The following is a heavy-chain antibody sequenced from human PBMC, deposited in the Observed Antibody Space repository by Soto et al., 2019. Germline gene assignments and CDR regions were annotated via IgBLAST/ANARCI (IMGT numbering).Heavy chain of an antibody. J-gene: IGHJ5*02. V-gene: IGHV4-34*01. CDR2: INHSGST. CDR1: GGSFSGYY. CDR3: VARLPMIVGFDP. Sequence: PSETLSLTCAVYGGSFSGYYWSWIRQPPGKGLEWIGEINHSGSTNYNPSLKSRVTISVDTSKNQFSLKLSSVTAADKAVYYCVARLPMIVGFDPWGQGTLVTDS. D-gene: IGHD3-22*01.